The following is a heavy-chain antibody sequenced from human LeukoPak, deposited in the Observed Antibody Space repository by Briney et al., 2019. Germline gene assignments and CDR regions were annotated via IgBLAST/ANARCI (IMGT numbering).Heavy chain of an antibody. CDR1: GYSISSGYY. V-gene: IGHV4-38-2*01. J-gene: IGHJ4*02. D-gene: IGHD1-26*01. CDR3: AREGIVGATVDY. CDR2: IYHSGST. Sequence: PSETLSLTCAVSGYSISSGYYCGWIRQPPGKGLEWIGSIYHSGSTYYNPSLKSRVTISVDTSKNQFSLKLSSVTAADTAVYYCAREGIVGATVDYWRQGTLVTVSS.